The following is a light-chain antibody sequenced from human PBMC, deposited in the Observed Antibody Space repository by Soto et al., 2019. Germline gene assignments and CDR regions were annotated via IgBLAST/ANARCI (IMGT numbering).Light chain of an antibody. CDR3: AAWDDSLDAVV. J-gene: IGLJ2*01. Sequence: QSVLTQPPSASGTPGQRVTISCSGSSSNIGSNTVNWYQQLPGTAPKLLIFSNNHRPSGVPDRFSGSKSGTSASLAISGLQSEDEADYYCAAWDDSLDAVVFGGGTKVTVL. CDR1: SSNIGSNT. CDR2: SNN. V-gene: IGLV1-44*01.